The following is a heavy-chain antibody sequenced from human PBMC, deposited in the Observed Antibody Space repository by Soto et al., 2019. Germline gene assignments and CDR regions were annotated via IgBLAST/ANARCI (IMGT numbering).Heavy chain of an antibody. CDR1: GFTFGASA. CDR3: TTNPVGYRYFDY. J-gene: IGHJ4*02. Sequence: GGSLRLSCAASGFTFGASALQWVRQASGKGLEWLGRIGSRGETYATTYAASVKGRFTISRDDSKKTAYLQMNSLESEDTAVYYCTTNPVGYRYFDYWGQGTLVTSPQ. D-gene: IGHD5-18*01. V-gene: IGHV3-73*01. CDR2: IGSRGETYAT.